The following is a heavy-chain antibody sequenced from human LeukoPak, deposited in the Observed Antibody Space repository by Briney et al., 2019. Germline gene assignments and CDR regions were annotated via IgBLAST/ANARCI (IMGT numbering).Heavy chain of an antibody. CDR2: ISGSGGST. Sequence: PGGSLRLSCAASGFTFSSYAMSWVRQAPGKGLEWVSAISGSGGSTYYADSVKGRFTISRDNSKNTLYLQMNSLRAEDTAVYYCARDSRGYSSSWVPRWYYYYYMDVWGKGTTVTVSS. CDR1: GFTFSSYA. V-gene: IGHV3-23*01. D-gene: IGHD6-13*01. J-gene: IGHJ6*03. CDR3: ARDSRGYSSSWVPRWYYYYYMDV.